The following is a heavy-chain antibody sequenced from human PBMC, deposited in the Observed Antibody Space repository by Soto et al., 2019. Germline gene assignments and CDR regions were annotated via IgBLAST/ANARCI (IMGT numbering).Heavy chain of an antibody. J-gene: IGHJ4*02. CDR2: IYSSGST. D-gene: IGHD3-16*01. Sequence: QVQLQESGPGLVKPSETLSLTCIVSNGSISSYYWSWFRQSPGKGLEWIGSIYSSGSTNYNPSLKSRVTISVDTSKNQFSLRLSYVTAADTAVYYCARGLTGSPIPGEYWGQGTLVTVSS. V-gene: IGHV4-59*01. CDR1: NGSISSYY. CDR3: ARGLTGSPIPGEY.